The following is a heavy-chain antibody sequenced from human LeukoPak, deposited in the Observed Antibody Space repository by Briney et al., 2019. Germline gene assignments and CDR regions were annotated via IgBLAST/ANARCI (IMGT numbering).Heavy chain of an antibody. V-gene: IGHV3-74*01. CDR3: ARDAVN. J-gene: IGHJ4*02. D-gene: IGHD6-19*01. CDR1: GFTFSYYW. CDR2: IDSDGSST. Sequence: PGGSLRLSCAAFGFTFSYYWMHWVRQGPGKGLVWVSRIDSDGSSTNYADSVKGRFTISRDNVKNTLYLQMNSLTAEDTAVYYCARDAVNWGQGTLVTVSS.